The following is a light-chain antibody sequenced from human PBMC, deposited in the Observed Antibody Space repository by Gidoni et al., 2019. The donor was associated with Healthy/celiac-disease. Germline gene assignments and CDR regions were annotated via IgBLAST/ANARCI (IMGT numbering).Light chain of an antibody. CDR2: GAS. CDR3: QQYGSSLYT. J-gene: IGKJ2*01. Sequence: IVLTQSPGTLSLSPGERATLSCRASQSVSSSYLAWYQQKPGQAPRLLIYGASSRATRIPDRFSGSGSGTDFTLTISRLEPEDFAVYYCQQYGSSLYTFGQGTKAGDQT. CDR1: QSVSSSY. V-gene: IGKV3-20*01.